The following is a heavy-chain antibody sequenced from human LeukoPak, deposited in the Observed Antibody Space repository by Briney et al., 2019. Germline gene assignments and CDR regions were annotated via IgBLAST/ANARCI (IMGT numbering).Heavy chain of an antibody. Sequence: SKTLSLTCAVYGGSFSGYYWSWIRQPPGKGLEWIGEINHSGSTNYSPSLKSRVTISVDTSKNQFSLKLSSVTAADTAVYYCARGTRLRLLWFGESKFDYWGQGTLVTVSS. V-gene: IGHV4-34*01. CDR1: GGSFSGYY. CDR2: INHSGST. CDR3: ARGTRLRLLWFGESKFDY. J-gene: IGHJ4*02. D-gene: IGHD3-10*01.